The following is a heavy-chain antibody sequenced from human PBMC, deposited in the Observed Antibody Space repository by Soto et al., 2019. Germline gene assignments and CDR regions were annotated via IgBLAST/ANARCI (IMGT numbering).Heavy chain of an antibody. J-gene: IGHJ6*02. V-gene: IGHV1-69*01. CDR2: IIPIFGTA. CDR1: GGTFSSYA. D-gene: IGHD3-3*01. CDR3: ARDWRITIFGLVNRYGMDV. Sequence: QVQLVQSGAEVTKPGSSVKVSCKASGGTFSSYAISWVRQAPGQGLEWMGGIIPIFGTANYAQKFQGRVTITADESTSTAYMELSSLRSEDTVVYCCARDWRITIFGLVNRYGMDVWGQGTTVTVFS.